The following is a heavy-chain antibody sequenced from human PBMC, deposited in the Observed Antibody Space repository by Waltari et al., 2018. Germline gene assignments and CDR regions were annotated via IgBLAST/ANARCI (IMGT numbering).Heavy chain of an antibody. Sequence: QVQLVQSGAEVKKPGASVKVSCKASGYTFTSYDINWVRQATGQGLEWMGWINPNSGNTGYAQKFQGRVTMTRNTSISTAYMELSSLRSEDTAVYYCASSRYGSGSYYTRDWGQGTLVTVSS. CDR3: ASSRYGSGSYYTRD. V-gene: IGHV1-8*01. CDR2: INPNSGNT. D-gene: IGHD3-10*01. CDR1: GYTFTSYD. J-gene: IGHJ4*02.